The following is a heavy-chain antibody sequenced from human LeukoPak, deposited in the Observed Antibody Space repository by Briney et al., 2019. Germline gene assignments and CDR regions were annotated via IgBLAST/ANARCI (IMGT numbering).Heavy chain of an antibody. V-gene: IGHV3-48*04. CDR1: GFTFNTYT. D-gene: IGHD2/OR15-2a*01. CDR3: ARGSHFFDY. CDR2: ISSSGSTI. J-gene: IGHJ4*02. Sequence: GGSLRVSCAASGFTFNTYTMSWVRQAPGKGLEWISTISSSGSTISYADSVKGRFTISRDNAKNSLYLQMNSLRGEDTAVYYCARGSHFFDYWGQGTLATVSS.